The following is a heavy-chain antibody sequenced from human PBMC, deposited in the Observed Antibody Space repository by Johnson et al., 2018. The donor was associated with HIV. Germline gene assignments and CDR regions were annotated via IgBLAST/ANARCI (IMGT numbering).Heavy chain of an antibody. CDR1: GFTFDDYA. D-gene: IGHD7-27*01. CDR2: ISWNSGSI. CDR3: AKPETGELSDAFDI. V-gene: IGHV3-9*01. J-gene: IGHJ3*02. Sequence: VRLVESGGGLVQPGRSLRLSCAASGFTFDDYAMHWVRQAPGKGLEWVSGISWNSGSIGYADSVKGRFTISRDNAKNSLYLPMNSLRAEDTALYYCAKPETGELSDAFDIWGQGTMVTVSS.